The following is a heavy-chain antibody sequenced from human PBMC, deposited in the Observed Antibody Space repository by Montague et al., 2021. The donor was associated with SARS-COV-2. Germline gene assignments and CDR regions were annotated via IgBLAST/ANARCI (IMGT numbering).Heavy chain of an antibody. J-gene: IGHJ4*02. D-gene: IGHD2-15*01. CDR3: ARDKEMIL. CDR2: IYYSVST. Sequence: IYYSVSTNYNPSLRSRVTISEDTAKNQFSLKLTSVTAADTAVYYCARDKEMILRGQGLLVTVSS. V-gene: IGHV4-31*02.